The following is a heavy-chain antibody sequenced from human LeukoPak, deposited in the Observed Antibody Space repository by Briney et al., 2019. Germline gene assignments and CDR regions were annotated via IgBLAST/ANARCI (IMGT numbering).Heavy chain of an antibody. CDR1: GGSISSYY. CDR2: IYYSGST. CDR3: ARYYYDSSGYSPFDY. J-gene: IGHJ4*02. D-gene: IGHD3-22*01. V-gene: IGHV4-59*01. Sequence: PSETLSLTCTVSGGSISSYYWSWIRQPPGKGLEWIGYIYYSGSTNYSPSLKSRVTISVDTSKNQFSLKLSSVTAADTAVYYCARYYYDSSGYSPFDYWGQGTLVTVSS.